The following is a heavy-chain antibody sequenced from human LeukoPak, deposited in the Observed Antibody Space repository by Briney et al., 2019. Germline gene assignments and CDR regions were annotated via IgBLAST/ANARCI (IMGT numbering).Heavy chain of an antibody. CDR3: AKRSEGFDY. CDR1: GFTFSYYA. Sequence: PGGSLRLSCAASGFTFSYYAMSWVRQAPGKGLEWVSSISGSGGNTYYADSVKGRFTVSRDTSKNTLYLQMNSLRAEDTAVYYCAKRSEGFDYWGQGTLVTVSS. J-gene: IGHJ4*02. V-gene: IGHV3-23*01. CDR2: ISGSGGNT.